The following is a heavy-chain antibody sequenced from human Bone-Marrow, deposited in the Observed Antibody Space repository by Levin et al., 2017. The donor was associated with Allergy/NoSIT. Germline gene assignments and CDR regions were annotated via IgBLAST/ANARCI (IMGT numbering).Heavy chain of an antibody. D-gene: IGHD5-12*01. J-gene: IGHJ6*03. CDR2: IRSKAYGGTT. V-gene: IGHV3-49*03. Sequence: AGGSLRLSCTASGFTFGDFGMSWFRQVPGKGLEWVGFIRSKAYGGTTDYAASVEGRFTISRDDSKSIAYLQMNSLKTEDTAVYYCTRDNVNIVATMTYNYYYYYYYMDVWGKGTTVTVSS. CDR3: TRDNVNIVATMTYNYYYYYYYMDV. CDR1: GFTFGDFG.